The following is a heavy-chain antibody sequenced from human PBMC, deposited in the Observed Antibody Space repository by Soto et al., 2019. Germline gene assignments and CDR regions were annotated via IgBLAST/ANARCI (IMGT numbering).Heavy chain of an antibody. Sequence: QVQLVESGGGVVQPGRSLRLSCAASGFTFSSYGMHWVRQAPGKGLEWVAVIWYDGSNKYYADSVKGRFTISRDNFKNTLYLQMNSLRAEDTAVYYCARDGLSSGWSYVYWGQGTLVTVSS. CDR3: ARDGLSSGWSYVY. J-gene: IGHJ4*02. D-gene: IGHD6-19*01. V-gene: IGHV3-33*01. CDR1: GFTFSSYG. CDR2: IWYDGSNK.